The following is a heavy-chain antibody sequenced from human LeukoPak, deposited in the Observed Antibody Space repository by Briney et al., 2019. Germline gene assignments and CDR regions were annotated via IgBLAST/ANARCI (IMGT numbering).Heavy chain of an antibody. V-gene: IGHV3-21*01. CDR2: ITGSGSFI. Sequence: GGSLRLSCAVSGFTFSSYSMSWVRQAPGQGLEWVSAITGSGSFIYYADSLKGRFTISRDNAKNSLFLQLNSLRAEDTALYYCASVRGSTFGSQLGYYFDYWGQGTLVTVSP. J-gene: IGHJ4*02. D-gene: IGHD3-3*01. CDR1: GFTFSSYS. CDR3: ASVRGSTFGSQLGYYFDY.